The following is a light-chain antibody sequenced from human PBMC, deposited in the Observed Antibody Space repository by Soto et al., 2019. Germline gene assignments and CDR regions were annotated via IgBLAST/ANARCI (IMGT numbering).Light chain of an antibody. CDR2: VNSGGSQ. CDR1: SGHSNYA. CDR3: QTWGTGSAIVV. Sequence: QSVLTQSPSASASLGASVKLTCTLSSGHSNYAIAWHQQQPEKGPRYLMKVNSGGSQIKGDGIPDRFSGSSSGAERYLFISSLQSEDDGDYYCQTWGTGSAIVVFGGGTQLTVL. J-gene: IGLJ7*01. V-gene: IGLV4-69*01.